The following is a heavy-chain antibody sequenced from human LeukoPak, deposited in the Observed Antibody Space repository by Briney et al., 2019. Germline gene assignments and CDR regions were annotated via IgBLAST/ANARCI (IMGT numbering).Heavy chain of an antibody. V-gene: IGHV3-23*01. CDR2: ISGSGGST. J-gene: IGHJ4*02. Sequence: PGGSLRLSCAASGFTFSSYAMSWVRQAPGKGLEWVSAISGSGGSTYYADSVKGRFTISRDNAKNSLYLQMNSLRAEDTAVYYCARLDYGSGNDYWGQGTLVTVSS. CDR3: ARLDYGSGNDY. D-gene: IGHD3-10*01. CDR1: GFTFSSYA.